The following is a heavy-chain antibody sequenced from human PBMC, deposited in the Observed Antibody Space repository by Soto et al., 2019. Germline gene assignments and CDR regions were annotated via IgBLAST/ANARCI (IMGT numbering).Heavy chain of an antibody. V-gene: IGHV3-23*01. Sequence: PGGSLRLSCAASGFTFSSYGMNWVRQAPGQGLEWVSGISGSGGSTYYADSVKGRFTSSRDNSKNTLFLQMNSLRAEDTAVYYCAKSLAPGISYWGQGTLVTVSS. J-gene: IGHJ4*02. CDR1: GFTFSSYG. CDR2: ISGSGGST. CDR3: AKSLAPGISY. D-gene: IGHD3-3*02.